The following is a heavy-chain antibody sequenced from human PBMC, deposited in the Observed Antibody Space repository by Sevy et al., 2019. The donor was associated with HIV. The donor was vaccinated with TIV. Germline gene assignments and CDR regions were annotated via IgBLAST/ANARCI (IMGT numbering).Heavy chain of an antibody. CDR1: GFTFSDYY. CDR2: ISGDGDTI. J-gene: IGHJ6*02. V-gene: IGHV3-11*01. CDR3: ARDHVKDGDLGDYYYFAMDV. D-gene: IGHD4-17*01. Sequence: GGSLRLSCAASGFTFSDYYMSWIRQAPGKGLGWLSYISGDGDTIYYTNSVKGRFTISRDKAKKSLYLQMSSLRAEDTAVYYCARDHVKDGDLGDYYYFAMDVWGQGTSVTVSS.